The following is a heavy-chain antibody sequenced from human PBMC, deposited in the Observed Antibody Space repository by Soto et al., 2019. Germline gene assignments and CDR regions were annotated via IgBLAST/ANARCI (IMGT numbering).Heavy chain of an antibody. CDR3: ARDNPFLYNWNPYANYGIDV. V-gene: IGHV4-4*02. Sequence: ASETLSLTCAVSGGSISSSNWWCWVRQPPGKGLEWIWEIYHSGSTNYNPSLKSRVTISVDKSKNKFSLKLSSVTAADTAVYYCARDNPFLYNWNPYANYGIDVWGQATTVT. D-gene: IGHD1-20*01. CDR2: IYHSGST. CDR1: GGSISSSNW. J-gene: IGHJ6*02.